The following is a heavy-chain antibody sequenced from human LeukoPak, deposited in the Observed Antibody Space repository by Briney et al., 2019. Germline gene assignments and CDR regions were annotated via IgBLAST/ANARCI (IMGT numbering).Heavy chain of an antibody. Sequence: GGSLRLSCAASGFTFSSYAMSWVRQDPGKGLEWVSAISGSGGSTYYADSVKGRFTISRDNSKNTLYLQMNSLRAEDTAVYYCARETLEWLFLDYWGQGTLVTVSS. J-gene: IGHJ4*02. CDR2: ISGSGGST. CDR1: GFTFSSYA. D-gene: IGHD3-3*01. V-gene: IGHV3-23*01. CDR3: ARETLEWLFLDY.